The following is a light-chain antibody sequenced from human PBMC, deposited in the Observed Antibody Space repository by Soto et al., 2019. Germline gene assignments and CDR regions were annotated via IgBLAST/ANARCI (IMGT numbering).Light chain of an antibody. CDR2: GNS. CDR1: GSNVGPYS. CDR3: AAWDDSLSGVV. V-gene: IGLV1-47*02. Sequence: QSVLTQPPSVSAAPGQKVTISCSGSGSNVGPYSVSWYQQLPGTAPKLLMHGNSQRPSGVPDRFSGSKSGTSASLAISGLRTEDEADYYCAAWDDSLSGVVFGGGTKLTVL. J-gene: IGLJ3*02.